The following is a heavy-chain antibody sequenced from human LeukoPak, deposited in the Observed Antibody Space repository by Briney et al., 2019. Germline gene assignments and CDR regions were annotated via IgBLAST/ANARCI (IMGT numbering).Heavy chain of an antibody. CDR3: TRENYYDSSGYYTKYDY. V-gene: IGHV3-49*04. CDR2: IRSKAYGGTT. CDR1: GFTFGDYA. J-gene: IGHJ4*02. D-gene: IGHD3-22*01. Sequence: GGSLRLSCTASGFTFGDYAMSWVRQAPGKGLEWVGFIRSKAYGGTTECAASVKGRFTISRDDSKSIAYLQMNSLKTEDTAVYYCTRENYYDSSGYYTKYDYWGQGTLVTVSS.